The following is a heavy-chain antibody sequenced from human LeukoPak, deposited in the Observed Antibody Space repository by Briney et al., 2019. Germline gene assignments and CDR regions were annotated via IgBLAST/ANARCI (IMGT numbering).Heavy chain of an antibody. V-gene: IGHV4-59*11. CDR3: ARGTDCGGDCGPDF. CDR1: GASITRRY. J-gene: IGHJ4*02. D-gene: IGHD2-21*02. Sequence: KASETLSLTCSVSGASITRRYWIWIRQSPRKGLELMGYMHYTESPKYNPSLSSRVTMTIDTSKNQFSLQLRSVTAADTAFYYCARGTDCGGDCGPDFWGQATLVTVSS. CDR2: MHYTESP.